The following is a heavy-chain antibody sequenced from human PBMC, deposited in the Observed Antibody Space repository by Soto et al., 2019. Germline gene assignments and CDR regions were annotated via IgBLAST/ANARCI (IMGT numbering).Heavy chain of an antibody. V-gene: IGHV1-69*13. Sequence: SVKVSCMASGGTFSSYAISWVRQAPGQGLEWMGGIIPIFGTANYAQKFQGRVTITADESTSTAYMELSSLRSEDTAVYYCARVLTHDYGDYYFDYWGQGTLVTVSS. CDR3: ARVLTHDYGDYYFDY. D-gene: IGHD4-17*01. CDR1: GGTFSSYA. J-gene: IGHJ4*02. CDR2: IIPIFGTA.